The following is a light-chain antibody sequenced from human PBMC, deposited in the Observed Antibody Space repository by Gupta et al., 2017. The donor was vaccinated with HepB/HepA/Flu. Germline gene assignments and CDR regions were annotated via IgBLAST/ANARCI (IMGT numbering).Light chain of an antibody. J-gene: IGLJ1*01. CDR1: SLRSLS. CDR2: DRN. Sequence: SSELTQDPAVSVALGQTVRITCQGDSLRSLSWYQQKPGQAPLLVMYDRNNRPSGIPDRFSASTSGNTASLIITGAQAEDEADYYGNSRDSSIDQLYVFGTGTKVTV. V-gene: IGLV3-19*01. CDR3: NSRDSSIDQLYV.